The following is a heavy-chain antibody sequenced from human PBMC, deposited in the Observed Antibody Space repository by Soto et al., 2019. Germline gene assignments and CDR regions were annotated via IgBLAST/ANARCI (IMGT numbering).Heavy chain of an antibody. CDR1: GFTFSSYG. CDR3: AKDQVYSYGL. J-gene: IGHJ4*02. CDR2: ISYDGSNK. D-gene: IGHD5-18*01. Sequence: GGSLRLSCAASGFTFSSYGMHWVRQAPGKGLEWVAVISYDGSNKYYADSVKGRFTISRDNSKNTLYLQMNSLRAEDTAVYYCAKDQVYSYGLWGQGTLVTVSS. V-gene: IGHV3-30*18.